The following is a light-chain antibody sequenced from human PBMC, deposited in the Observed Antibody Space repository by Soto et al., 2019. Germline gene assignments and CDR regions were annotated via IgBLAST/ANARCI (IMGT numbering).Light chain of an antibody. J-gene: IGKJ5*01. CDR3: QQRSNCPPIT. CDR2: DAS. CDR1: QSVSSY. Sequence: EIVLTQSPATLSLSPGERATLSCRASQSVSSYLAWYQQKPGQAPRLLLYDASNSATGIPARFSGSGSGTDITLTISSLEPEAFAVDYCQQRSNCPPITFGQGTRVEIK. V-gene: IGKV3-11*01.